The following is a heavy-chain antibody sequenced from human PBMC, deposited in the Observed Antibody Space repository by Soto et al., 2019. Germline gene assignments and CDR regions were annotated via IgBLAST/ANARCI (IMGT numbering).Heavy chain of an antibody. V-gene: IGHV4-34*01. CDR1: GGSFSDYY. D-gene: IGHD2-15*01. CDR3: ARGKGYCSGGSCYSFRNGYYFDY. J-gene: IGHJ4*02. CDR2: INHSGST. Sequence: SETLSLTCAVYGGSFSDYYWSWIRQPPGKGLEWIGEINHSGSTNYNPSLKSRVTISVDTSKNQFSLKLSSVTAADTAVYYCARGKGYCSGGSCYSFRNGYYFDYWGQGTLVTVSS.